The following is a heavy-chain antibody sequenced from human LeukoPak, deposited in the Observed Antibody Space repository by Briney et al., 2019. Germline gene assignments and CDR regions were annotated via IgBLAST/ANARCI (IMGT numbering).Heavy chain of an antibody. CDR1: GGSISSYY. J-gene: IGHJ4*02. V-gene: IGHV4-59*01. CDR2: IYYSGST. CDR3: ARALGWVDY. D-gene: IGHD2-15*01. Sequence: SETLSLTCTVSGGSISSYYWSWIRQPPGKGLEWIGYIYYSGSTNYNPSLKSRVTISVDTSKNRFSLKLSSVTAADTAVYCCARALGWVDYWGQGTLVTVSS.